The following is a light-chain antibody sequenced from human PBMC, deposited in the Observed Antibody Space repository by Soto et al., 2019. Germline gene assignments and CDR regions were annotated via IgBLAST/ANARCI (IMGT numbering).Light chain of an antibody. CDR3: QQYGPSPMYT. Sequence: EIVLTQSPGTLSLSPGERATLSCRASQTVSSSYLAWYQQKPGQAPRLLIYGASTRVTGIPGRFSGSASGTDFTLTISRLEPEDFAVYYCQQYGPSPMYTFGQGTNLEIK. J-gene: IGKJ2*01. V-gene: IGKV3-20*01. CDR1: QTVSSSY. CDR2: GAS.